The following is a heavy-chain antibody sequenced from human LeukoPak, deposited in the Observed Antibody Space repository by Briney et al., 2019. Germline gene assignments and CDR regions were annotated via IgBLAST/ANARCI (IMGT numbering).Heavy chain of an antibody. CDR3: ARWSLHSSGWYFDS. D-gene: IGHD3-22*01. CDR1: GDSINSFY. CDR2: ISYSGST. V-gene: IGHV4-59*01. J-gene: IGHJ4*02. Sequence: PSETLSLTCIVSGDSINSFYWSWIRRPPGEGLEWIGYISYSGSTNYNPSLKSRVTIAVDTSRNQFSLRLDSVTAADTAVYYCARWSLHSSGWYFDSWGQGTLVTVSS.